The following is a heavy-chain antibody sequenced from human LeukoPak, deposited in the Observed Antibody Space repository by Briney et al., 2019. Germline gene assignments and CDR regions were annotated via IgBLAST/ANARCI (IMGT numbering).Heavy chain of an antibody. CDR1: GFTFSSYD. J-gene: IGHJ4*02. CDR2: IWYDGSNK. V-gene: IGHV3-33*01. D-gene: IGHD5-18*01. Sequence: GGSLRLSCAASGFTFSSYDMHWVRQAPGKGLEWVAVIWYDGSNKYYADSVKGRFTVSRDSSKNTLYLQMNSLRAEDTAVYYCAARGYSYGPDFDYWGQGTLVTVSS. CDR3: AARGYSYGPDFDY.